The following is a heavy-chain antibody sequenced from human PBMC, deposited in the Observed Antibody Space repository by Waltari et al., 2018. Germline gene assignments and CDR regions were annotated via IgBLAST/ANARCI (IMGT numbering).Heavy chain of an antibody. Sequence: QVQPVQSGAEVKQPGDSVKVSCKASGYTFIGYYIHWVRQAPGQGLAWMGWINPNSGGTNYAQNFQGRVTMTRDTSISTAYMELSGLRSDDTAVYFCARETYYGSGSQYFLDSWGQGTLVTVSS. CDR1: GYTFIGYY. CDR2: INPNSGGT. CDR3: ARETYYGSGSQYFLDS. J-gene: IGHJ4*02. D-gene: IGHD3-10*01. V-gene: IGHV1-2*02.